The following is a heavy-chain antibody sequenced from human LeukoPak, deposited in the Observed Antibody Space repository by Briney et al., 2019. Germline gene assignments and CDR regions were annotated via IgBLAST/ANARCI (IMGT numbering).Heavy chain of an antibody. CDR1: GFTFGDYA. J-gene: IGHJ4*02. CDR2: IRSKAYGGTT. V-gene: IGHV3-49*03. D-gene: IGHD4-17*01. CDR3: TRDKSGDYVLSFDN. Sequence: TGGSLRLSCTASGFTFGDYAMSWFRQAPGKGLEWVGFIRSKAYGGTTEYAASVKGRFTISRDDSKSIAYLQMNSLKTEDTAVYYCTRDKSGDYVLSFDNWGQGTLVTVSS.